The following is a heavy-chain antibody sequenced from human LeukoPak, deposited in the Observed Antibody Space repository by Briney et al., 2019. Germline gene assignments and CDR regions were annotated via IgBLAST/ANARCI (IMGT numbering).Heavy chain of an antibody. J-gene: IGHJ6*02. Sequence: GGSLRLSCTASGFTFGDYAMSWFRQAPGKGLEWVGFIRSKAYGGTTEYAASVKGRFTISRDDSKSIAYLQMNSLKTEDTAVYYCTSLEVPAAYGPYYYYGMDVWGQGTLVTVSS. V-gene: IGHV3-49*03. CDR2: IRSKAYGGTT. D-gene: IGHD2-2*01. CDR3: TSLEVPAAYGPYYYYGMDV. CDR1: GFTFGDYA.